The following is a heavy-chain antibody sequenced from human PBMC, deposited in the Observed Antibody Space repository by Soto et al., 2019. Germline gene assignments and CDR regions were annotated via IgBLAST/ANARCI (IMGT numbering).Heavy chain of an antibody. CDR2: IFSGGSP. Sequence: QVHLQESGPGLVRPSETLSLTCTVSGVSLKTYYWSWIRLPPGGGLEWIGYIFSGGSPNYNPSLRSRVTMSVETSNNPFSLKMSSVTAADTAVYYCARVAGISYYNHMDVWGKGTTVTVSS. D-gene: IGHD1-20*01. V-gene: IGHV4-59*01. CDR1: GVSLKTYY. CDR3: ARVAGISYYNHMDV. J-gene: IGHJ6*03.